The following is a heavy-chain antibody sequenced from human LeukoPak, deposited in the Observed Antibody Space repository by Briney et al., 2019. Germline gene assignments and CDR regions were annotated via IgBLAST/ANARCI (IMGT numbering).Heavy chain of an antibody. Sequence: ASVKVSCKASGYTFTGYYMHWVRQAPGQGLEWMGWINPNSGGTNYAQKFQGRVTMTRDTSISTAYMELSRLRSDDTAVYYCARGPYSSSWYHYYYYMDVWGKGTTVTVSS. CDR2: INPNSGGT. CDR1: GYTFTGYY. J-gene: IGHJ6*03. V-gene: IGHV1-2*02. CDR3: ARGPYSSSWYHYYYYMDV. D-gene: IGHD6-13*01.